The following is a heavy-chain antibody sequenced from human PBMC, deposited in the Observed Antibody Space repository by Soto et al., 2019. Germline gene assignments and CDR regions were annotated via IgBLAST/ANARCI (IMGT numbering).Heavy chain of an antibody. CDR1: GFTFSSYA. CDR3: AKDPDQSIYYMDV. V-gene: IGHV3-23*01. J-gene: IGHJ6*03. Sequence: EVQLLESGGGLVQPGGSLRLTCAASGFTFSSYAMSWVRQAPGKGLEWVSAISGSGGSTYYADSVKGRFTISRDNSKNTLYLQMNSLRAEDTAVYYCAKDPDQSIYYMDVWGKGTTVTVSS. CDR2: ISGSGGST.